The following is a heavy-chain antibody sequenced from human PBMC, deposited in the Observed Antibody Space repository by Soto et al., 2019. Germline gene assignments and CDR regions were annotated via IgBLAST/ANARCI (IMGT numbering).Heavy chain of an antibody. CDR2: IYYSGIT. D-gene: IGHD3-3*02. CDR3: ASPKIAFYNWFDP. J-gene: IGHJ5*02. CDR1: GGSISSSSYY. Sequence: SETLSLTCTVSGGSISSSSYYWGWIRQPPGKGLDWIGSIYYSGITYYNPSLKSRVTFSLDTSKNQFSLKLSSVTAADTAVYYCASPKIAFYNWFDPWGQGTRVTVSS. V-gene: IGHV4-39*01.